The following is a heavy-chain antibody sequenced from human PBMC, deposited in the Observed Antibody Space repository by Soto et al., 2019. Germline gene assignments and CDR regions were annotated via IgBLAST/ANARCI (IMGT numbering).Heavy chain of an antibody. V-gene: IGHV1-69*02. D-gene: IGHD2-21*01. CDR3: ARYVYCGGDCYIFDY. CDR2: IIPILGIA. CDR1: GGTFSSYT. Sequence: GASVKVSCKASGGTFSSYTISWVRQAPGQGLEWMGRIIPILGIANYAQKFQGRVTITADKSTSTAYMELNSLRAEDTAVYYCARYVYCGGDCYIFDYWGQGTLVTVSS. J-gene: IGHJ4*02.